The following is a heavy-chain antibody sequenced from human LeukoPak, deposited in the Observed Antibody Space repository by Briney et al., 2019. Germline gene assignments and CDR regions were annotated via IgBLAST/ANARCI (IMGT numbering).Heavy chain of an antibody. Sequence: PSETLSLTCTVSGGSISSSSYYWGWIRQPPGKGLEWIGSIYYSGSTYYNPSLKSRVTISVDTSKNQFSLKLSSVTAVDTAVYYCATIFSGNYWGINYWGQGTLVTVSS. J-gene: IGHJ4*02. D-gene: IGHD1-26*01. CDR1: GGSISSSSYY. CDR3: ATIFSGNYWGINY. V-gene: IGHV4-39*01. CDR2: IYYSGST.